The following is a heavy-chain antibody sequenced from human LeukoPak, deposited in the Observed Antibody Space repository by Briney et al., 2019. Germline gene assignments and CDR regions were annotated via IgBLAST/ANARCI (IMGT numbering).Heavy chain of an antibody. D-gene: IGHD6-13*01. CDR2: ISYDGSDK. V-gene: IGHV3-30*18. CDR1: RFTFSNYV. Sequence: GGSLRLSCAASRFTFSNYVMHWVRQAPGKGLEWVAVISYDGSDKYYADSVKGRFTISRDNSKNTLYLQMNSLRAEDTAVYYCAKDRRPNSYSSSWLDYWGQGTLITVSS. J-gene: IGHJ4*02. CDR3: AKDRRPNSYSSSWLDY.